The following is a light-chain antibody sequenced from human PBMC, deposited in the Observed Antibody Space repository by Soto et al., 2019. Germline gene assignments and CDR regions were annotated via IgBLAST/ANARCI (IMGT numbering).Light chain of an antibody. CDR2: GAS. Sequence: EIVMTQSPATVSVSKRERASISCRASQSVSSNLASYQQKPRQPPRPLLYGASTRATGIPARFSGSGSGTEFTLTISSLQSEDFAVYYCQQYNNWPPLFGQGTKV. CDR1: QSVSSN. J-gene: IGKJ1*01. CDR3: QQYNNWPPL. V-gene: IGKV3-15*01.